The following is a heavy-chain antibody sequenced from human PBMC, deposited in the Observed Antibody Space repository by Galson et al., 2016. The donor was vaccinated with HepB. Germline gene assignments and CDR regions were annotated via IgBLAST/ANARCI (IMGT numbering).Heavy chain of an antibody. J-gene: IGHJ4*02. CDR1: GGSISSRGYY. CDR2: IYYSGNT. V-gene: IGHV4-31*03. D-gene: IGHD2-15*01. CDR3: AREISQDCSGGSCYVFDY. Sequence: TLSLTCTVSGGSISSRGYYWSWIRQHPGKGLEWIGYIYYSGNTHYNPSLKSRITISIATSKNQFSLKLSSVTAADTAVYYCAREISQDCSGGSCYVFDYWGQGTLVTVSS.